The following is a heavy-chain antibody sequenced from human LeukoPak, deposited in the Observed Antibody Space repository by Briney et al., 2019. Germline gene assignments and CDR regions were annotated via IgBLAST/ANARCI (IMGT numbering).Heavy chain of an antibody. CDR1: GGSISSSSYY. CDR3: ARSGFRRYCSGGSCYKPAGVTSHGNDY. D-gene: IGHD2-15*01. CDR2: IYYSGST. Sequence: SSETLSLTCTVSGGSISSSSYYWGWIRQPPGKGLEWIGSIYYSGSTYYNPSLKSRVTISVDTSKNQFSLKLSSVTAADTAVYYCARSGFRRYCSGGSCYKPAGVTSHGNDYWGQGTLVTVSS. J-gene: IGHJ4*02. V-gene: IGHV4-39*07.